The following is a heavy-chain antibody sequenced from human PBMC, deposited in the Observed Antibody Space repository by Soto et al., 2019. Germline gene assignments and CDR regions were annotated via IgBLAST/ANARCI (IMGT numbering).Heavy chain of an antibody. Sequence: SETLSLTCAVSGGSISSGGYSWSWIRQPPGKGLEWIGYIYHSGSTYYNPSLKSRVTISVDRSKNQFSLKLSSVTAADTAVYYCARGDYYDSITFDYWGQGTLVTVSS. CDR1: GGSISSGGYS. D-gene: IGHD3-22*01. J-gene: IGHJ4*02. CDR2: IYHSGST. V-gene: IGHV4-30-2*01. CDR3: ARGDYYDSITFDY.